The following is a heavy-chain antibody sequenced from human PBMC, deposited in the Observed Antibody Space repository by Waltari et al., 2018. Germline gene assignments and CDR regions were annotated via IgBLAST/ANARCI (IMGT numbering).Heavy chain of an antibody. J-gene: IGHJ4*02. CDR2: IIPIFGTA. CDR3: ARGTTMVRGVMPYYFDY. D-gene: IGHD3-10*01. Sequence: QVQLVQSGAEVKKPGSSVQVSCKASGGTFSSYAIRWVRQDPGQGLEWMGGIIPIFGTANYAQKFQGRVTITADKSTSTAYMELSSLRSEDTAVYYCARGTTMVRGVMPYYFDYWGQGTLVTVSS. CDR1: GGTFSSYA. V-gene: IGHV1-69*14.